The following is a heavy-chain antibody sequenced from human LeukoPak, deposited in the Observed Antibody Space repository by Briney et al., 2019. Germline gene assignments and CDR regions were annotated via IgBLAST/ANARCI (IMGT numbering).Heavy chain of an antibody. Sequence: GGSLRLSCAASGLTVSSNYMTWARQTPGKGLEWVSSISSTGGTTYYADSVKGRFTISRDNAKNSLYLQMNSLRAEDTAVYYCAELGITMIGGVWGKGTTVTISS. J-gene: IGHJ6*04. D-gene: IGHD3-10*02. CDR3: AELGITMIGGV. CDR1: GLTVSSNY. CDR2: ISSTGGTT. V-gene: IGHV3-48*03.